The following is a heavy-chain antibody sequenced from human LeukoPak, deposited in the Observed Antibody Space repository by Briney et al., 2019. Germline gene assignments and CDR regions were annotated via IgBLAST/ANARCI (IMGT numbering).Heavy chain of an antibody. CDR2: IYHSGST. V-gene: IGHV4-30-2*01. CDR3: ARVRYYDSSGYYQIDY. J-gene: IGHJ4*02. D-gene: IGHD3-22*01. CDR1: GGSISSGGYS. Sequence: SETLSLTCAVSGGSISSGGYSWSWIRQPPGKGLEWIGYIYHSGSTYYNPSLKSRVTISVDTSKNQFSLKLSSVTAADTAVYYCARVRYYDSSGYYQIDYWGQGTLVTVSS.